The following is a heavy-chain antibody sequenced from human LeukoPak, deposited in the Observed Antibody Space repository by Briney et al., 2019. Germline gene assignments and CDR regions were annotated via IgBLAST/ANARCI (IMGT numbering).Heavy chain of an antibody. Sequence: PSETLSLTCTVSVGSISSYYWSWIRQPPGKGLEWIGYNSGSTNYNPSPKSRVTISVDTSKNHFSLKLSSVTAADTAVYYCARGGGDSSGWSLFDYWGQGTLVTVSS. V-gene: IGHV4-59*08. J-gene: IGHJ4*02. CDR2: NSGST. CDR3: ARGGGDSSGWSLFDY. CDR1: VGSISSYY. D-gene: IGHD6-19*01.